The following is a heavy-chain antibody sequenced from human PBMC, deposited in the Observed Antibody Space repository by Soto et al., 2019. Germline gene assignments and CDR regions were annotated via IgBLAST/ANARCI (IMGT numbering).Heavy chain of an antibody. CDR1: GGSISSGGYY. CDR3: ARDSYWTSSGSGFDY. J-gene: IGHJ4*02. Sequence: QVQLQESGPGLVKPSQTLSLTCTVSGGSISSGGYYWSWIRQHPGKGLEWIGYIYYSGSTYYNPSIKSRVTISVDTSKNQFSLKLSSVTAADTAVYYWARDSYWTSSGSGFDYWGQGTLVTVSS. V-gene: IGHV4-31*03. D-gene: IGHD3-22*01. CDR2: IYYSGST.